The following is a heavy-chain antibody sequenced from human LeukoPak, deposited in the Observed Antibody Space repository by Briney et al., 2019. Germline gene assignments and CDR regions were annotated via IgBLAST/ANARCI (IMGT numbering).Heavy chain of an antibody. CDR2: ISWNSGSI. CDR3: AKDGSPTTGEGLFDY. J-gene: IGHJ4*02. Sequence: PGGSLRLSCAASGFTFDDYAMHWVRQAPGKGLEWVSGISWNSGSIGYADSVKGRFTISRDNAKNSLYLQMNSLRAEDTALYYCAKDGSPTTGEGLFDYWGQGTLVTVSS. V-gene: IGHV3-9*01. D-gene: IGHD4-11*01. CDR1: GFTFDDYA.